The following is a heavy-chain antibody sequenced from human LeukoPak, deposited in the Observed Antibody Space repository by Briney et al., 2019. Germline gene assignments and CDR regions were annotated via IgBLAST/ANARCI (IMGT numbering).Heavy chain of an antibody. V-gene: IGHV3-74*01. Sequence: GGSLRLSCAASGFTLSSYWMHWVRQAPGTGLVWVSRINTDGSTTNYADSVKGRFTISRDNAKNTLYLQMNSLRAEDTAVYYCARAEGYSYGRFEYWGQGTLVTVSS. CDR1: GFTLSSYW. CDR2: INTDGSTT. CDR3: ARAEGYSYGRFEY. D-gene: IGHD5-18*01. J-gene: IGHJ4*02.